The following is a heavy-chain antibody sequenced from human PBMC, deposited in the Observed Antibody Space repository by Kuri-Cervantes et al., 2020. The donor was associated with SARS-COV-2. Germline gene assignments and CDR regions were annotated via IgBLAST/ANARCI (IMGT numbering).Heavy chain of an antibody. CDR1: GGTFSSYT. J-gene: IGHJ3*02. D-gene: IGHD6-13*01. V-gene: IGHV1-69*06. Sequence: SVKVSCKASGGTFSSYTISWVRQAPGQGLEWMGGIIPIFGTANYAQKFQGRVTITADKSTSTAYMELSSLRSEDTAVYYCARGVGSSWYVDDAFDIWGQGTMVTVSS. CDR3: ARGVGSSWYVDDAFDI. CDR2: IIPIFGTA.